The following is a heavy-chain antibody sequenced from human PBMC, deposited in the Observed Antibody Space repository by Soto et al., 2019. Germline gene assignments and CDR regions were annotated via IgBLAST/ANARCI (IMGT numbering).Heavy chain of an antibody. CDR1: GYTFTSYG. V-gene: IGHV1-18*01. CDR2: ISAYNGNI. Sequence: QVQLVQSGAEVKKPGASVKVSCKASGYTFTSYGISWVRHAPGQGLEWMGWISAYNGNINYAQKLQGRVTMTTETSTSTAYMELRSQRSKGTAVYYWARSYSKYGAVYYYYGMDVCGQGTTVIFSS. J-gene: IGHJ6*02. CDR3: ARSYSKYGAVYYYYGMDV. D-gene: IGHD4-4*01.